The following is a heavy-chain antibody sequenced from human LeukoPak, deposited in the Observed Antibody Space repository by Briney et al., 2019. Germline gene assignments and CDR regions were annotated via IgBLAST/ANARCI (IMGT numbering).Heavy chain of an antibody. CDR1: GFTFSNYG. J-gene: IGHJ3*02. V-gene: IGHV3-30*04. Sequence: PGRSLSLSCAASGFTFSNYGIHWVRQAPGKGLEWVALISYDGSNTWYADSVKGRFTISRDNSKNTLYLQMTSLGVEDTALYYCARDRYSSSSDLLAFDIWGQGTMVTVSS. CDR3: ARDRYSSSSDLLAFDI. D-gene: IGHD6-6*01. CDR2: ISYDGSNT.